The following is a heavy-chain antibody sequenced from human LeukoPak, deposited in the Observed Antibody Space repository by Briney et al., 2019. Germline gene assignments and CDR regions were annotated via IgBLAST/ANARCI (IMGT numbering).Heavy chain of an antibody. V-gene: IGHV3-21*01. CDR1: GFTFSSYG. J-gene: IGHJ4*02. Sequence: GGSLRLSCAASGFTFSSYGLNWVRQAPGKGLEWVSSISGSSSYIYYADSLKGRFTISRDNAKNSLYLQMNSLRAEDTAVYYCARSDYYDSSGYYYYYFDYWGQGTLVTVSS. CDR2: ISGSSSYI. D-gene: IGHD3-22*01. CDR3: ARSDYYDSSGYYYYYFDY.